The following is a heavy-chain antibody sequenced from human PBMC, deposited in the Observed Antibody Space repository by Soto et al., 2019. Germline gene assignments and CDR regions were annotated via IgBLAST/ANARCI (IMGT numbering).Heavy chain of an antibody. J-gene: IGHJ4*02. CDR3: ARDTYRYGYNKFDY. CDR1: GFTFSSYS. D-gene: IGHD5-18*01. V-gene: IGHV3-48*01. CDR2: ISSSSSTI. Sequence: PGGSLRLSCAASGFTFSSYSMNWVRQAPGKGLEWVSYISSSSSTIYYADSVKGRFTISRDNSKNTLYLQMNSLRAEDTAVYYCARDTYRYGYNKFDYWGQGTLVTVSS.